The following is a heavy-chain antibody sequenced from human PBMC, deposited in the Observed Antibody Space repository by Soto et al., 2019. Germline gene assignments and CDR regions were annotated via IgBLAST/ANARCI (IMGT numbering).Heavy chain of an antibody. J-gene: IGHJ4*02. CDR1: GFTFDDYA. D-gene: IGHD3-10*01. CDR2: ISWNSGSI. Sequence: GGSLRLSCAASGFTFDDYAMHWVRQAPGKGLEWVSGISWNSGSIGYADSVKGRFTISRDNAKNSLYLQMNSLRSEDTALYYCARVQSDYFGSRSYFLDDYWGQGTLVTVSS. V-gene: IGHV3-9*01. CDR3: ARVQSDYFGSRSYFLDDY.